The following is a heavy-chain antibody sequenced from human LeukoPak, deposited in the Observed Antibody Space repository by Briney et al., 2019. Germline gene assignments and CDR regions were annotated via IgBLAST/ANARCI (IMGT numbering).Heavy chain of an antibody. V-gene: IGHV4-38-2*01. CDR1: GYSISSGYY. CDR2: IYHSGST. Sequence: SETLSLTCAVSGYSISSGYYWGWIRQPPGKGLEWIGSIYHSGSTYYNPSLESRVTISVDTSKNQFSLKLSSVTAADTAVYYCARLGYCSSTSCYYFDYWGQGTLVTVSS. D-gene: IGHD2-2*01. CDR3: ARLGYCSSTSCYYFDY. J-gene: IGHJ4*02.